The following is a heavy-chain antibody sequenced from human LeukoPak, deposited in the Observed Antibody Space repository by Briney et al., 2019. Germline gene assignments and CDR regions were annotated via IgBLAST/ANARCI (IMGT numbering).Heavy chain of an antibody. J-gene: IGHJ5*02. Sequence: GGSLRLSCVASGLTFSNHWMSWVRQAPGKGLEWVANIREERGQEYYVDSVKGRFTISKNSAKSSLYLQMNTLRVEDTAMYYCASLDTAKQPLANHWGQGTLVTVSS. D-gene: IGHD5-18*01. CDR2: IREERGQE. V-gene: IGHV3-7*03. CDR3: ASLDTAKQPLANH. CDR1: GLTFSNHW.